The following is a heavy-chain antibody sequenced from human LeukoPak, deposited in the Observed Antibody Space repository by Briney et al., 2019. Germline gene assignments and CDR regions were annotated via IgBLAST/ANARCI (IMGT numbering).Heavy chain of an antibody. V-gene: IGHV4-38-2*02. CDR1: GYSISRGYY. CDR2: IYHSGST. Sequence: PSETLSLTCTVSGYSISRGYYWGWIRQPPGKGLEWIGSIYHSGSTYYNPSLKSRVTISLNTSKNQFSLKLSSVTAADTAVYYCARDPGSAWAAPDYWGQGTLVTVSS. CDR3: ARDPGSAWAAPDY. D-gene: IGHD6-19*01. J-gene: IGHJ4*02.